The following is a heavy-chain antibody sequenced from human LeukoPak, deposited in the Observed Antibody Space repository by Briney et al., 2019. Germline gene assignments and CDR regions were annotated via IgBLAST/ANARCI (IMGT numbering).Heavy chain of an antibody. CDR2: IYYSGIT. CDR1: GGSISSGDYY. V-gene: IGHV4-30-4*01. D-gene: IGHD4-23*01. J-gene: IGHJ3*02. Sequence: PSETLSLTCTVSGGSISSGDYYWSWIRQPPGKGLEWIGYIYYSGITYYNPSLKGRVTISVDTSKNQFSLRLSSVTAADTAVYYCARLPPGGDYGGNSGSGAFDIWGHGTMVTVSS. CDR3: ARLPPGGDYGGNSGSGAFDI.